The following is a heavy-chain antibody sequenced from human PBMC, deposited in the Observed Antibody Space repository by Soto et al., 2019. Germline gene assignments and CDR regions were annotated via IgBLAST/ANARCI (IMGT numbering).Heavy chain of an antibody. J-gene: IGHJ3*02. D-gene: IGHD3-22*01. CDR2: IIPIFGTA. CDR3: ASISPYYYDSSGYLFPRQDAFDI. V-gene: IGHV1-69*06. Sequence: SVKVSCKASGGTFSSYAISWVRQAPGQGLEWMGGIIPIFGTANYAQKFQGRVTITADKSTSTAYMELSSLRSEDTAVYYCASISPYYYDSSGYLFPRQDAFDIWGQGTMVTVSS. CDR1: GGTFSSYA.